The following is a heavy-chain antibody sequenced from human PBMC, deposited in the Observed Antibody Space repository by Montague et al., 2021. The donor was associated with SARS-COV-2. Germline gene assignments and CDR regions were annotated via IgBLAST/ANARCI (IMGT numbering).Heavy chain of an antibody. V-gene: IGHV4-59*01. CDR3: AREGLHNWFGP. J-gene: IGHJ5*02. Sequence: SETLSLTCTVSNGSINSYYWSWVRQPPGKRLEWIGYIYYRGSTNYNPSLESRVTMSIDTSKNQFSLKLRSVTAADTAVYFCAREGLHNWFGPWGQGTLVIVSS. CDR2: IYYRGST. CDR1: NGSINSYY.